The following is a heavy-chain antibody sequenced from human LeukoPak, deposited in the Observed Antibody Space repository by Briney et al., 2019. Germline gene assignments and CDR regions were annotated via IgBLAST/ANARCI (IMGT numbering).Heavy chain of an antibody. Sequence: PGGSLRLSCAVSGFTFSSYWMSWVRQAPGKGREWVANIKQEGSEKYYVDSVKGRFNISRDNAKNSLYLQMNSLRAEDTAVYYCARVSPLYYDFWSGYYPYYGMDVWGQGTTVTVSS. CDR3: ARVSPLYYDFWSGYYPYYGMDV. D-gene: IGHD3-3*01. CDR1: GFTFSSYW. J-gene: IGHJ6*02. V-gene: IGHV3-7*01. CDR2: IKQEGSEK.